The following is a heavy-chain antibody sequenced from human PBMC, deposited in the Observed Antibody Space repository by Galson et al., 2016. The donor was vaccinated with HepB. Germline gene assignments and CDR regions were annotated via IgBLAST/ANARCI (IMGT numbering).Heavy chain of an antibody. J-gene: IGHJ4*02. CDR3: GQYRSRSAWYPY. CDR1: GFSFDTPGVG. V-gene: IGHV2-5*02. D-gene: IGHD6-19*01. CDR2: VYWDDDK. Sequence: PALVKPTQTLTLTCTFSGFSFDTPGVGVGWIRQPPGKALEWLALVYWDDDKRYSPSLQNRLTVTKDSSRDQVLLTITSMDAVDTATYYCGQYRSRSAWYPYWGEGILVTVSS.